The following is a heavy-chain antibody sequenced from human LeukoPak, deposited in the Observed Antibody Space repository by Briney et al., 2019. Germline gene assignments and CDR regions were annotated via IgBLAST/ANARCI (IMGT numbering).Heavy chain of an antibody. D-gene: IGHD2-2*01. CDR2: ISGSGGST. CDR1: GLTFSSYA. V-gene: IGHV3-23*01. Sequence: QPGGSLRLSCAAAGLTFSSYAMSWVRKAPGKGLEWVSAISGSGGSTYYADSVKGRFTISRDNSKNTLYLQMNSLRAEDTAVYYCAKTGSTAPHYYGMDVWGKGTTVTVSS. J-gene: IGHJ6*04. CDR3: AKTGSTAPHYYGMDV.